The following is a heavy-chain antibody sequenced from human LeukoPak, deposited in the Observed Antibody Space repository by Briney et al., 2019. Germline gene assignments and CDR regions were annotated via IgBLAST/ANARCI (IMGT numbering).Heavy chain of an antibody. CDR3: ARDSGSSSTQYYFDY. CDR2: IWYDGSNK. J-gene: IGHJ4*02. Sequence: GRSLRLSCAASGFTFSSYGMHWVRQAPGKGLEWVAVIWYDGSNKYYADSVKGRFTISRDNSKNTLYLQMNSLRAEDTAVYYCARDSGSSSTQYYFDYWGQGTLVTVSS. CDR1: GFTFSSYG. D-gene: IGHD6-13*01. V-gene: IGHV3-33*01.